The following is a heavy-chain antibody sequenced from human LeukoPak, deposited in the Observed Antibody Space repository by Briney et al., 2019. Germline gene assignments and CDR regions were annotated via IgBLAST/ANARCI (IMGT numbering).Heavy chain of an antibody. Sequence: PSETLSLTCAVYGGSFSGYYWSWIRQPPGKGLEWIGEINHSGSTNYNPSLKSRVTISVDTSKNQFSLKLSSVTAADTAVYYCARGDKFDSRGYYPTYYFDYWGQGTLVTVSS. CDR2: INHSGST. D-gene: IGHD3-22*01. CDR3: ARGDKFDSRGYYPTYYFDY. CDR1: GGSFSGYY. V-gene: IGHV4-34*01. J-gene: IGHJ4*02.